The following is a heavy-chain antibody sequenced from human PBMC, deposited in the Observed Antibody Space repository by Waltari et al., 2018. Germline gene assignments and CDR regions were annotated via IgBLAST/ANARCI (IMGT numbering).Heavy chain of an antibody. CDR1: GGSFSGYY. V-gene: IGHV4-34*01. CDR3: ASLYSGSQYYFDY. D-gene: IGHD1-26*01. Sequence: QVQLQQWGAGLLKPSETLSLTCAVYGGSFSGYYWSWIRQPPGKGLEWIGEINHSGSTNYNPSLKSRVTISVDMSKNQFSLKLSSVTAADTAVYYCASLYSGSQYYFDYWGQGTLVTVSS. CDR2: INHSGST. J-gene: IGHJ4*02.